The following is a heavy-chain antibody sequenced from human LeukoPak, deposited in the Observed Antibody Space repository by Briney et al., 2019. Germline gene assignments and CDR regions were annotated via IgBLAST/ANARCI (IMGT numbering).Heavy chain of an antibody. V-gene: IGHV3-30-3*01. CDR1: GFIFSSFA. CDR2: ISSDGSNE. D-gene: IGHD6-13*01. J-gene: IGHJ4*02. CDR3: ARIGYSSSWSGDY. Sequence: GGSLRLSCAASGFIFSSFAMHWVRQAPGKGLAWVALISSDGSNEYYADSVKGRFSISRDNSKNTLYLQMNSLRAEDTAVYYCARIGYSSSWSGDYWGQGTLVTVSS.